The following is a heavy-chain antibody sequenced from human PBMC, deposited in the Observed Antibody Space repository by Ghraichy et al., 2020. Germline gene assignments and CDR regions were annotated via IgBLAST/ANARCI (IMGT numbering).Heavy chain of an antibody. CDR2: ISGGFGSV. CDR3: AREAAYDYVWGNYHYSGSGGYALDK. V-gene: IGHV3-48*02. CDR1: GFNFNNYN. Sequence: GGSLRLSCAASGFNFNNYNMNWVRQAPGKGLEWISYISGGFGSVYYADSVKGRFTISRDNAKNSLYLQMNSLRDEDTALYYCAREAAYDYVWGNYHYSGSGGYALDKWGQGTLVTVSS. J-gene: IGHJ4*02. D-gene: IGHD3-16*02.